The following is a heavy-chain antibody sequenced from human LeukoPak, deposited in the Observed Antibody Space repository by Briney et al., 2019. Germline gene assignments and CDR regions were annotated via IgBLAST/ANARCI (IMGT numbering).Heavy chain of an antibody. CDR1: GYTLTELS. J-gene: IGHJ4*02. D-gene: IGHD2-2*01. CDR2: FDPEDGET. V-gene: IGHV1-24*01. Sequence: ASVKVSCKVSGYTLTELSMHWVRQAPGKGLEWMGGFDPEDGETIYAQKLQGRVTMTEDTSTDTAYMELSSLRSEDTAVYYCATDLWGSTSLDYWGQGTLVTVSS. CDR3: ATDLWGSTSLDY.